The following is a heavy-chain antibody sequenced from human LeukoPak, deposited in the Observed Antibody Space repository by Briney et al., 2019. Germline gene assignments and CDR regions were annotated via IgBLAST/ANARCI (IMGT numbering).Heavy chain of an antibody. CDR1: GGSFSGYY. Sequence: SETLSLTCAVYGGSFSGYYWSWIRQPPGKGLEWIGEINHSGSTNYNPSLKSRVTISVDTSKNQFSLKLSSVTAADTAVYYCARHALYSRHWRYWGQGTLVTVSS. D-gene: IGHD6-13*01. CDR3: ARHALYSRHWRY. V-gene: IGHV4-34*01. CDR2: INHSGST. J-gene: IGHJ4*02.